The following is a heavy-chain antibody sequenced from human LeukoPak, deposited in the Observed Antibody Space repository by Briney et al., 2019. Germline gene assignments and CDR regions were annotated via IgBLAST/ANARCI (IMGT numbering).Heavy chain of an antibody. Sequence: SETLSLTCSVSGASISDSYWTWIRQPPGKTLEWIGYIYYTGDNDYNPSLKSRVTMSVDTSKSHLSLKLTPVTAADTAVYYCARFTARAREIDYWGQGILVTVSS. D-gene: IGHD6-6*01. CDR3: ARFTARAREIDY. CDR2: IYYTGDN. CDR1: GASISDSY. J-gene: IGHJ4*02. V-gene: IGHV4-59*08.